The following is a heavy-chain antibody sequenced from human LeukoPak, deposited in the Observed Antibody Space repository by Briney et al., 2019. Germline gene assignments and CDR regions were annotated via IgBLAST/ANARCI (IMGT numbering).Heavy chain of an antibody. D-gene: IGHD3-22*01. CDR1: GGTFSSYA. J-gene: IGHJ4*02. Sequence: SVKVSCKASGGTFSSYAISWVRQAPGQGLEWMGVIIPIFGTANYAQKFQGRVTITTDESTSTAYMELSSLRSEDTAVYYCARDKGGRFDSRAHDAPFDCWGPGTLVTVSS. CDR3: ARDKGGRFDSRAHDAPFDC. V-gene: IGHV1-69*05. CDR2: IIPIFGTA.